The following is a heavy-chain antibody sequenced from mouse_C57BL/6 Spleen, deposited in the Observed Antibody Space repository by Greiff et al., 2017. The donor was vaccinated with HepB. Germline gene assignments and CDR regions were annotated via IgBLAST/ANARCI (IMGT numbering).Heavy chain of an antibody. J-gene: IGHJ4*01. V-gene: IGHV1-82*01. CDR1: GYAFSSSW. CDR2: IYPGDGDT. D-gene: IGHD3-2*02. CDR3: ARDSSGPYAMDY. Sequence: QVQLQQSGPELVKPGASVKISCKASGYAFSSSWMNWVKQRPGKGLEWIGRIYPGDGDTNYNGKFKGKATLTADKSSSTAYMQLSSLTSEDSAVYFCARDSSGPYAMDYLGQGTSVTVSS.